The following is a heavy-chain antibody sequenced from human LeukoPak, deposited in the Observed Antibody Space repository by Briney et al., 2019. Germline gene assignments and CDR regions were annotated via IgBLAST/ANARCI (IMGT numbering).Heavy chain of an antibody. Sequence: ETLSLTCAVSGGSISSGGYSWSWVRQAPGKGLEWVANIKEDGSEKYYVDSVKGRFTISRDNAKNSLYLQMNSLRAEDTAVYYCAKGPLIEVAGTTWDYWGQGTLVTVSS. CDR1: GGSISSGGYS. V-gene: IGHV3-7*03. J-gene: IGHJ4*02. D-gene: IGHD6-19*01. CDR2: IKEDGSEK. CDR3: AKGPLIEVAGTTWDY.